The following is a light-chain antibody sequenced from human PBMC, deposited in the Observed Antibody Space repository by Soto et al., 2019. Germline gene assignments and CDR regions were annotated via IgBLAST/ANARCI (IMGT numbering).Light chain of an antibody. V-gene: IGKV3-20*01. J-gene: IGKJ1*01. Sequence: EIGLTQSPGTLPLSPGERATLSCRASQSVTSNYLAWYQQKPGQAPSLLIYAASRRAPGIPDRFSASGSGTDFTLTISSLQPEDFAAYFCQQYGTSPPWTFGQGTKVDI. CDR1: QSVTSNY. CDR3: QQYGTSPPWT. CDR2: AAS.